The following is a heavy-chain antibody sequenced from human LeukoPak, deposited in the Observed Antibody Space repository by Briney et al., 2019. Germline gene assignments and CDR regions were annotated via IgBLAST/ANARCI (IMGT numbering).Heavy chain of an antibody. J-gene: IGHJ4*02. CDR1: GGSISGYF. D-gene: IGHD5-12*01. CDR2: IYSSGSN. V-gene: IGHV4-4*07. CDR3: AREPTSGREPTSGRPLDY. Sequence: SETLSLTCTVSGGSISGYFWSWLRQPAGKGLEWIGRIYSSGSNNYNPSPKSRVTMSLDTSKNHLSLNLSSVTAADTAVYYCAREPTSGREPTSGRPLDYWGQGTLVTVSS.